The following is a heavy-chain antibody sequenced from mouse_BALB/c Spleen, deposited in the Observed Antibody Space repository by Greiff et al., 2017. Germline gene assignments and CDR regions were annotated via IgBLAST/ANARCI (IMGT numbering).Heavy chain of an antibody. Sequence: VQLQESGPGLVAPSQSLSITCTVSGFSLTSYGVHWVRQPPGKGLEWLGVIWAGGSTNYNSALMSRLSISKDNSKSQVFLKMNSLQTDDTAMYYCARDRGVVTYYDAMDYWGQGTSVTVSS. CDR2: IWAGGST. D-gene: IGHD2-5*01. V-gene: IGHV2-9*02. J-gene: IGHJ4*01. CDR1: GFSLTSYG. CDR3: ARDRGVVTYYDAMDY.